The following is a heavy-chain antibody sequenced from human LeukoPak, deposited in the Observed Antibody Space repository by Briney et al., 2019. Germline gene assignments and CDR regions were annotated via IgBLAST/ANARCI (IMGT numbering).Heavy chain of an antibody. CDR1: GYTFTGYY. D-gene: IGHD3-9*01. CDR2: INPNSGGT. J-gene: IGHJ6*02. CDR3: ARGEYDILTGYKYYGMDV. V-gene: IGHV1-2*02. Sequence: ASVKVSCKASGYTFTGYYMHWVRQAPGQGLEWMGWINPNSGGTNYAQKFQGRVTMTRDTSISTANMELSRLRSDDTAVYYCARGEYDILTGYKYYGMDVWGQETTVTVSS.